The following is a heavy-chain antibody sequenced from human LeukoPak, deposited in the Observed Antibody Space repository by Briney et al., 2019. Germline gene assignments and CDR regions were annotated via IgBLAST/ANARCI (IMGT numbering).Heavy chain of an antibody. CDR1: GFTFSSYA. J-gene: IGHJ4*02. D-gene: IGHD2-15*01. CDR3: AKEAYCSGGSCYGEAGAFDY. CDR2: ISGSGGST. V-gene: IGHV3-23*01. Sequence: GGSLRLSCAASGFTFSSYAMSWVRQAPGKGLEWVSAISGSGGSTYYADSVKGRFTISRDNSKNTLYLQMNSLRAEDTAVYYCAKEAYCSGGSCYGEAGAFDYWGQGTLVTVSS.